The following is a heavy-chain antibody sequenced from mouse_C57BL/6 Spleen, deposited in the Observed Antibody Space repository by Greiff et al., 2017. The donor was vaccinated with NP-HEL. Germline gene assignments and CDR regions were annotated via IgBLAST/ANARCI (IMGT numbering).Heavy chain of an antibody. V-gene: IGHV1-15*01. CDR2: IDPETGGT. J-gene: IGHJ3*01. CDR1: GYTFTDYE. D-gene: IGHD2-10*01. Sequence: VQLQQSGAELVRPGASVTLSCKASGYTFTDYEMHWVKQTPVHGLEWIGAIDPETGGTAYNQKFKGKAILTADKSSSTAYMELRSLTSEDSAVYYCTRDAYWGFAYWGQGTLVTVSA. CDR3: TRDAYWGFAY.